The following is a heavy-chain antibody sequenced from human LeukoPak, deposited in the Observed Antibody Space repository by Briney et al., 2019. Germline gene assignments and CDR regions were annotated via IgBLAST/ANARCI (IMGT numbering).Heavy chain of an antibody. CDR1: GGSFSGYY. CDR2: INHSGST. D-gene: IGHD6-13*01. Sequence: SETLSLTCAVYGGSFSGYYWSWIRQPPGKGLEWIGEINHSGSTNYNPSLKSRVTISVDTSKNQFSLKLSSVTAADTAVYYCARHIPLGYSRANWFDPWGQGTLVTVSS. J-gene: IGHJ5*02. V-gene: IGHV4-34*01. CDR3: ARHIPLGYSRANWFDP.